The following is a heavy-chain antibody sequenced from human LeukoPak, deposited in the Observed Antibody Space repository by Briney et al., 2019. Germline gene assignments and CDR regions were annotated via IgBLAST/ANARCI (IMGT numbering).Heavy chain of an antibody. Sequence: GGSLRLSCAASGFTVSSNYMSWVRQAPGKGLEWVSVLYSGGSTYYADSVKGRFTISRDNSKNTLYLQMNSLKIEDTAIYYCVRGHDSFDYWGQGTLVTVSS. J-gene: IGHJ4*02. CDR3: VRGHDSFDY. V-gene: IGHV3-53*01. D-gene: IGHD3-3*01. CDR1: GFTVSSNY. CDR2: LYSGGST.